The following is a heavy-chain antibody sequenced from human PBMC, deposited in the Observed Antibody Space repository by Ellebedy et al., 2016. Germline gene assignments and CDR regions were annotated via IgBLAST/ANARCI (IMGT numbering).Heavy chain of an antibody. V-gene: IGHV3-49*03. Sequence: GGSLRLSCTASGFTFGDYAVSWFRQAPGKGLEWVGFIRSKAYGGTTEYAASVKGRFTISRDDSKSIAYLQMNSLKTEDTAVYYCTRVAGYGDYVFSDYWGQGTLVTVSS. CDR3: TRVAGYGDYVFSDY. J-gene: IGHJ4*02. D-gene: IGHD4-17*01. CDR2: IRSKAYGGTT. CDR1: GFTFGDYA.